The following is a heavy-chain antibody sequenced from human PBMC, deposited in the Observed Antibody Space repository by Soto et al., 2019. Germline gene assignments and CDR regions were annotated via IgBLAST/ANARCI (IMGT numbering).Heavy chain of an antibody. V-gene: IGHV3-30*03. CDR3: ATDIVVIVPATRRDY. J-gene: IGHJ4*02. Sequence: QVQLVESGGGVVQPGRSLRLSCAASGFTFSGYGLHWVRQAPGKGLEWVAVVSYDGSNKFYADSVKGRFTISRDNSKNTLYLQMNSLRAEDTAVYYCATDIVVIVPATRRDYWGQGTLVTVSS. CDR2: VSYDGSNK. CDR1: GFTFSGYG. D-gene: IGHD2-15*01.